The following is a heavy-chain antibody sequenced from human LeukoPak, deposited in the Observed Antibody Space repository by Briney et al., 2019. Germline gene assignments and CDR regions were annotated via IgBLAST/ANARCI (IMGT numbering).Heavy chain of an antibody. Sequence: GASVKVSFKASGYTFTSYGISWVRQAPGQGLEWMGWINTYNGNTNYAQKLQGRVTMTTDTSTSTADMELRSLRSDDTAVYYCARDPHEFSSGWSHFEYWGQGTLVTVSS. D-gene: IGHD6-19*01. V-gene: IGHV1-18*01. J-gene: IGHJ4*02. CDR2: INTYNGNT. CDR1: GYTFTSYG. CDR3: ARDPHEFSSGWSHFEY.